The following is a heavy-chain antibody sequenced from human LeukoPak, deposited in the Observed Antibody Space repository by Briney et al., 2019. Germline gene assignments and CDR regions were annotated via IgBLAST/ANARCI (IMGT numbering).Heavy chain of an antibody. V-gene: IGHV3-30*18. CDR1: GFTFSSFG. Sequence: GGSLRLSCAASGFTFSSFGMQWVRPAPGKGLEWVAVISYDGSNKYYADSVKGRFTISRDNSKNTLYLQMNSLRAEDTAVYYCAKRMGPSIAAADLDYWGQGTLVTVSS. D-gene: IGHD6-13*01. CDR2: ISYDGSNK. J-gene: IGHJ4*02. CDR3: AKRMGPSIAAADLDY.